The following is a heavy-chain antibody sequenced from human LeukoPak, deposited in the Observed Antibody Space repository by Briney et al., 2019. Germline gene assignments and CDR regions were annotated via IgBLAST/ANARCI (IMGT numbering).Heavy chain of an antibody. Sequence: SETLSLTCTVSGGSINSYYGRWVREPAGKGGEGVGRIYSSGSTNYNPSLKSRVSISVDTYKNQFSLKLTSVTAADTAVYYCARGGKATVVTMWGQGILVTVSS. V-gene: IGHV4-4*07. CDR3: ARGGKATVVTM. D-gene: IGHD4-23*01. CDR1: GGSINSYY. CDR2: IYSSGST. J-gene: IGHJ4*02.